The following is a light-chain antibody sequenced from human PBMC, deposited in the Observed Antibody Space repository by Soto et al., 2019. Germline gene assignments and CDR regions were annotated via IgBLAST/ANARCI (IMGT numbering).Light chain of an antibody. V-gene: IGKV3-15*01. CDR2: AAS. CDR1: QSISRK. Sequence: EIVMTQSPVTLSLSPGERATLSCRASQSISRKLAWYHQRPGQAPRLLISAASDRATGVPARFSGSRSGTEFTLTISILQSEDFAVYYCQHYIDWPRTFGQATKVENK. J-gene: IGKJ1*01. CDR3: QHYIDWPRT.